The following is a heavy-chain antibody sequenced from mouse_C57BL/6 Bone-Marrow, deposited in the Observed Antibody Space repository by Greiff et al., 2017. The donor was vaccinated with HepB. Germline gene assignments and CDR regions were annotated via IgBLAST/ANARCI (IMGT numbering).Heavy chain of an antibody. V-gene: IGHV2-6-1*01. Sequence: VQLQESGPGLVAPSQRLSITCTVSGFSLTSYGVHWVRQPPGKGLEWLVVIWSDGSTTYNSALKSRLSISKDNSKSQVFLKMNSLQTDDTAMYYCARQGPYYDYTLDYWGQGTTLTVSS. CDR2: IWSDGST. D-gene: IGHD2-4*01. CDR1: GFSLTSYG. CDR3: ARQGPYYDYTLDY. J-gene: IGHJ2*01.